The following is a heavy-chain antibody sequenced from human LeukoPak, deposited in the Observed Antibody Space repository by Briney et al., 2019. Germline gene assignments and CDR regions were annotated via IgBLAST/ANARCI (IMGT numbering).Heavy chain of an antibody. CDR1: GFTFSSYG. CDR2: IWYDGSNK. V-gene: IGHV3-33*01. D-gene: IGHD6-13*01. CDR3: ARAVGIAAAGPFDY. J-gene: IGHJ4*02. Sequence: PGGSLRLSCAASGFTFSSYGMHWVRQAPGKGLEWVAVIWYDGSNKYYADSVKGRFTISRDNSKNTLYLQMNSLRAEDTAVYYCARAVGIAAAGPFDYWGQGTLVTVSS.